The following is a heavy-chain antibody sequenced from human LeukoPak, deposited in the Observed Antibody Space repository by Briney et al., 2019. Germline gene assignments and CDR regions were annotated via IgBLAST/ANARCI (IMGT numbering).Heavy chain of an antibody. CDR2: ISHDERTK. D-gene: IGHD5-24*01. V-gene: IGHV3-30*04. J-gene: IGHJ4*02. CDR3: ARPSPPGDGYNPPDY. CDR1: GFNFDNYA. Sequence: GGSLRLSCVASGFNFDNYAMHWVRQPLGKGLEWVAVISHDERTKYYADSMKGRITISRDNSKNTVFLQMNNLRTEDTAVYFCARPSPPGDGYNPPDYWGQGTLVTVSS.